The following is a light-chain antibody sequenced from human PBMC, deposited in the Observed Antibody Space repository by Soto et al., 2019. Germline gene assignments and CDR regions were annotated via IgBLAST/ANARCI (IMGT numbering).Light chain of an antibody. CDR1: QSISTE. CDR3: QQGHNWPLT. CDR2: SAS. J-gene: IGKJ2*01. V-gene: IGKV3-15*01. Sequence: EIVMTQSPATLSVSPGERATLSCRASQSISTELAWYQQKPGQPPRLLIYSASTRATGVPARFTGSGSGSEFTLTISRLQSEDFAFYYCQQGHNWPLTFGQGTRLEI.